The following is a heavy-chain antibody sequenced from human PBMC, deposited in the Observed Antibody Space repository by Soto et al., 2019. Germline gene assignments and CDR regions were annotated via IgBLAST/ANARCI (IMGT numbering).Heavy chain of an antibody. Sequence: ETLSLTCTVSGGSISGYYWSWIRQSPGKGLEWIGYIHYSGSTNYNPSLKSRVTISVDTSKNQLSLKLSSVTAADTAVYYCARGSAAGTKSPFDYWGQGTLVTVS. D-gene: IGHD6-13*01. CDR3: ARGSAAGTKSPFDY. CDR2: IHYSGST. CDR1: GGSISGYY. V-gene: IGHV4-59*01. J-gene: IGHJ4*02.